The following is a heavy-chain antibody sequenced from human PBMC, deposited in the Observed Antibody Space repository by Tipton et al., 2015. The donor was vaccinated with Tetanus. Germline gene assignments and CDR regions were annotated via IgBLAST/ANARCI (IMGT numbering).Heavy chain of an antibody. J-gene: IGHJ4*02. D-gene: IGHD6-13*01. CDR2: ISWNSGSI. CDR3: AKAKSYSSTNPIDY. V-gene: IGHV3-9*01. CDR1: GFTFDDYA. Sequence: SLRLSCAASGFTFDDYAMHWVRQAPGKGLEWVSGISWNSGSIGYADSVKGRFTISRDNAKNSLYLQMNSLRAEDTALYYCAKAKSYSSTNPIDYWGQGTLVTVSS.